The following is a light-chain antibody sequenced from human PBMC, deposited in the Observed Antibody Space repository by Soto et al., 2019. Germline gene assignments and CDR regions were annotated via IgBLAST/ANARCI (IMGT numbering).Light chain of an antibody. Sequence: QSVLTQPPSVSGAPGQRVTISCTGSSSNIGAGYDVHWYQHLPGTAPKLVIYADSQRPSGVPDRFSGSKSGTSASLAISGLQSEDDADYLCAAWDDNLNGPLFGTGTKVTVL. J-gene: IGLJ1*01. CDR3: AAWDDNLNGPL. CDR1: SSNIGAGYD. V-gene: IGLV1-40*01. CDR2: ADS.